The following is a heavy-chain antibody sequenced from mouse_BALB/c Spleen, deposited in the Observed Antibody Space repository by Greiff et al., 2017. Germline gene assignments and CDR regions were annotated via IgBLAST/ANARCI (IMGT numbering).Heavy chain of an antibody. D-gene: IGHD2-14*01. V-gene: IGHV5-6-5*01. CDR2: ISSGGRT. Sequence: EVKLVESGGGLVKPGGSLKLSCAASGFTFSCYAMSWVRQTPEKRLEWVASISSGGRTYYPDSVKGRFIISRDNARNILYLQMSSLRSEETAMYYCARETYDGFAYWGQGTLVTVSA. CDR3: ARETYDGFAY. J-gene: IGHJ3*01. CDR1: GFTFSCYA.